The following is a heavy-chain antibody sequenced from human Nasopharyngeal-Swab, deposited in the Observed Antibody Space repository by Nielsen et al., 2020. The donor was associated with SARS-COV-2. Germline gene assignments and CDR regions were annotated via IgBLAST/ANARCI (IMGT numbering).Heavy chain of an antibody. Sequence: GESLKISCVGSGFTFSRNWMHWVRQAPGKGLVWVSRINGDGSSRSYADSVRGRFTISRDNAKNTLYLQMNTLRAEDTALYHCARVRYSGYDSGLDVWGQGTTVTVSS. J-gene: IGHJ6*02. V-gene: IGHV3-74*01. CDR2: INGDGSSR. CDR1: GFTFSRNW. CDR3: ARVRYSGYDSGLDV. D-gene: IGHD5-12*01.